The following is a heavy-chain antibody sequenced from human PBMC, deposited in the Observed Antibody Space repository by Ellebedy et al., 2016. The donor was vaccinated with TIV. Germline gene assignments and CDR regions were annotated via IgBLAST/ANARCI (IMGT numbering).Heavy chain of an antibody. CDR1: GFFINSGYH. CDR3: ARVLAYDILTDYYKNY. V-gene: IGHV4-38-2*02. Sequence: SETPSLTXTVSGFFINSGYHWGWIRQSPGKGLEWIANIHHSGRTHYNPSLESRVTISVDTSKNQFSLNLNSVTAADTAVYYCARVLAYDILTDYYKNYWGQGTLVTVSS. J-gene: IGHJ4*02. CDR2: IHHSGRT. D-gene: IGHD3-9*01.